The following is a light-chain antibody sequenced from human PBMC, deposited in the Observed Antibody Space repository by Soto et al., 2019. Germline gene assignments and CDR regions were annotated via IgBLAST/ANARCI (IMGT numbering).Light chain of an antibody. J-gene: IGKJ1*01. CDR1: QTVGSN. CDR2: GAS. CDR3: QQYNNWPRT. V-gene: IGKV3-15*01. Sequence: EIEMTQSPATLSVSPGERATLSCRASQTVGSNLAWYQQKPGQVPIHLIYGASTRATGVPARFSGSGSGTEFTLTISSLQSEDFAVYYCQQYNNWPRTFGQGTKVEIK.